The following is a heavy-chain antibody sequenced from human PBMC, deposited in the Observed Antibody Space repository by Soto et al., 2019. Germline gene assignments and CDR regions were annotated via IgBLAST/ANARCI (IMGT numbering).Heavy chain of an antibody. CDR1: GDSFSSYY. CDR3: AALDGALDY. Sequence: SETLSLTCTVSGDSFSSYYCTWICQPPGKRLEWVAYIFHTGNTNYNPSLKSRVTISVDTSKNQFSLKLRPVTPADTAVYYCAALDGALDYWGPGTLVTVSS. J-gene: IGHJ4*02. CDR2: IFHTGNT. D-gene: IGHD3-10*01. V-gene: IGHV4-59*01.